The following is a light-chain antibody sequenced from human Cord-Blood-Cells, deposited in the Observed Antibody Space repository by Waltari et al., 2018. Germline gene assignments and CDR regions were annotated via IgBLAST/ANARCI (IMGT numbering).Light chain of an antibody. J-gene: IGKJ2*01. CDR2: GAS. CDR3: QQYGSSPYT. CDR1: QSVSSSY. V-gene: IGKV3-20*01. Sequence: EIVLTQSPGTLSLSTGERATLSCRASQSVSSSYLGWYQQKPGQAPRLLIYGASSRATGIPDRFSGSVSGTDFTLTISRLEPEDFAVYYCQQYGSSPYTFGQGTKLEIK.